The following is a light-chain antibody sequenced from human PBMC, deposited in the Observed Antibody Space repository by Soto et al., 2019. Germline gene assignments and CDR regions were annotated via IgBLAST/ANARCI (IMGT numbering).Light chain of an antibody. Sequence: QPVLTQSSSASASLGSSVKLTCTLSSGHSSYIIAWHQQQPGKAPRYLMKLEGSGSYNKGSGVPDRFSGSSPGADRYLTISNLQFEDEADYYCETWDFNTRVFGGGTKLTVL. J-gene: IGLJ3*02. CDR3: ETWDFNTRV. CDR2: LEGSGSY. V-gene: IGLV4-60*02. CDR1: SGHSSYI.